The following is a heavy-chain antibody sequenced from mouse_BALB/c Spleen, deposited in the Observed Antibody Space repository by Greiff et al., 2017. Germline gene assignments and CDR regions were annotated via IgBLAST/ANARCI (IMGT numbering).Heavy chain of an antibody. CDR3: ARYGSSYVGYAMDY. CDR2: ISSGSSTI. D-gene: IGHD1-1*01. J-gene: IGHJ4*01. CDR1: GFTFSSFG. V-gene: IGHV5-17*02. Sequence: EVQLVESGGGLVQPGGSRKLSCAASGFTFSSFGMHWVRQAPEKGLEWVAYISSGSSTIYYADTVKGRFTISRDNPKNTLFLQMTSLRSEDTAMYYCARYGSSYVGYAMDYWGQGTSVTVSS.